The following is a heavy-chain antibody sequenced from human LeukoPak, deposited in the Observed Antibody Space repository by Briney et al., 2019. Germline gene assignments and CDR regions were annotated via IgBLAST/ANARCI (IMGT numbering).Heavy chain of an antibody. D-gene: IGHD1-7*01. CDR1: GFTVSDNY. V-gene: IGHV3-53*01. CDR2: IYSDGST. Sequence: GGSLRLSCAASGFTVSDNYISWVRQAPGKGLEWVSVIYSDGSTYYADSVKGRFTFSRGISKNTLYLQMNSMRAEDTAVYYCAREALVGNYRGYYFDYWGQGTLVTVSS. CDR3: AREALVGNYRGYYFDY. J-gene: IGHJ4*02.